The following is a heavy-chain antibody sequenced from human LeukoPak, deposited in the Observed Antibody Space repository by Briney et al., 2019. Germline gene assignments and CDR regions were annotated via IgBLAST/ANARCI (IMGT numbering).Heavy chain of an antibody. CDR3: ARDSGTTGEVKFDP. V-gene: IGHV4-4*07. CDR1: GGSISSYY. Sequence: SETLSLTCTVSGGSISSYYWSWIRQPAGKGLEWIGRIYNGGIITYNPSLKSRVTMSIDTSNNQFSLRLRFVTAADTAVYYCARDSGTTGEVKFDPWGQGTLVTVS. J-gene: IGHJ5*02. D-gene: IGHD3-10*01. CDR2: IYNGGII.